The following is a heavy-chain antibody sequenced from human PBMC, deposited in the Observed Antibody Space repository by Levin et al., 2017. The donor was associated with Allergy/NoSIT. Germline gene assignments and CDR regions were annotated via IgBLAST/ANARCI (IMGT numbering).Heavy chain of an antibody. CDR1: GYGFSDHY. D-gene: IGHD2-21*01. Sequence: GGSLRLSCKASGYGFSDHYIYWVRQAPGQGLEWMGWINPKSGDTGYAQKFQGRAAMTSDTSITTVYIELSSLKSDDTAVYYCSRKYCGAAGCSRTGNKVLEWLRKTAPRHDALDIWGQGTIITVSS. CDR2: INPKSGDT. CDR3: SRKYCGAAGCSRTGNKVLEWLRKTAPRHDALDI. J-gene: IGHJ3*02. V-gene: IGHV1-2*02.